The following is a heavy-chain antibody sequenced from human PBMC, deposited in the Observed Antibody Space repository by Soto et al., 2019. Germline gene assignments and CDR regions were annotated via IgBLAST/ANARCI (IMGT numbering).Heavy chain of an antibody. J-gene: IGHJ5*02. CDR1: GYTLAELS. CDR2: FDPEDGET. D-gene: IGHD5-12*01. V-gene: IGHV1-24*01. Sequence: ASVKVSCKVPGYTLAELSMHWVRQSPGKGLEWMGGFDPEDGETIYAQKFQGRVTMTEDTSTDTAYMELSSLRSEDTAVYYCAQLKYSGYLETQRYNWFDPWGQGTLLTVSS. CDR3: AQLKYSGYLETQRYNWFDP.